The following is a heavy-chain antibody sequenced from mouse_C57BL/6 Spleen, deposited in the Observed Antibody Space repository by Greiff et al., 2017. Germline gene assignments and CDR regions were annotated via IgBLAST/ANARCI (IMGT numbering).Heavy chain of an antibody. Sequence: QVQLKESGAELVKPGASVKISCKASGYAFSSYWMNWVKQRPGQGLEWIGQIYPGDGDTNYNGKFKGKATLTADKSSSTAYMQLSSLTSEDSAVYFCARGGYDYDWFAYWGQGTLVTVSA. CDR3: ARGGYDYDWFAY. CDR2: IYPGDGDT. V-gene: IGHV1-80*01. J-gene: IGHJ3*01. D-gene: IGHD2-4*01. CDR1: GYAFSSYW.